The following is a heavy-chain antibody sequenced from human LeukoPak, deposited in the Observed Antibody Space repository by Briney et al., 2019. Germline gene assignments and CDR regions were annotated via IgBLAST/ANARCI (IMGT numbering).Heavy chain of an antibody. CDR2: IYYSGST. V-gene: IGHV4-39*01. CDR1: GGSISSSSYY. D-gene: IGHD5-18*01. J-gene: IGHJ3*02. Sequence: PSETLSLTCTVSGGSISSSSYYWGWIRQPPGKGLEWIETIYYSGSTYYNPSLKSRVTISVDTSKNQFSLKLSSVTAADTAVYYCARLRREAARYSYGYAGCAFDIWGQGTMVTVSS. CDR3: ARLRREAARYSYGYAGCAFDI.